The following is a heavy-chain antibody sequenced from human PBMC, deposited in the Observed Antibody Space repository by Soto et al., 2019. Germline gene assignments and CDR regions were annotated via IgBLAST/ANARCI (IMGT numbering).Heavy chain of an antibody. V-gene: IGHV3-21*01. CDR2: ISSSSSYK. J-gene: IGHJ6*02. D-gene: IGHD6-13*01. CDR3: ARDRYSISRHYDMDV. CDR1: GFIFSTYS. Sequence: GGSLRLSCAASGFIFSTYSMNWVRQAPGKGLEWVSCISSSSSYKYYADSVKGRFTISRDNAKNSLYLQMNSLRAEDTAVYYCARDRYSISRHYDMDVWGRGTTVTVSS.